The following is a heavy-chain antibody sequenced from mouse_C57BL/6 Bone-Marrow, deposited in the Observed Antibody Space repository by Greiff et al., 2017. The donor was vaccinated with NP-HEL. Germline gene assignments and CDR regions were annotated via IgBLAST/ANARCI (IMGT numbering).Heavy chain of an antibody. D-gene: IGHD4-1*01. CDR1: GYTFTDYY. CDR3: AIKLGDWYFDV. V-gene: IGHV1-26*01. CDR2: INPNNGGT. Sequence: VQLQQSGPELVKPGASVKISCKASGYTFTDYYMNWVKQSHGKSLEWIGDINPNNGGTSYNQKFKGKATLTVDKSSSTAYMELRSLTSEDSAVYYCAIKLGDWYFDVWGTGTTVTVSS. J-gene: IGHJ1*03.